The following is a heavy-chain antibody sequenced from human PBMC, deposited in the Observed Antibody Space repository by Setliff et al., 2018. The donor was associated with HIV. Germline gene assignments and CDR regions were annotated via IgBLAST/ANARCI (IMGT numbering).Heavy chain of an antibody. D-gene: IGHD3-22*01. CDR1: GFTFDDYG. V-gene: IGHV3-20*04. Sequence: PGGSLRLSCAASGFTFDDYGMSWVRQAPGKGLEWVSGINWNGGSTGYADSVKGRFTISRDNAKNSLYLQMNSLRAEDTALYYCASSLRYDSSGYYYYGMDVWGQGTTVTVSS. CDR2: INWNGGST. CDR3: ASSLRYDSSGYYYYGMDV. J-gene: IGHJ6*02.